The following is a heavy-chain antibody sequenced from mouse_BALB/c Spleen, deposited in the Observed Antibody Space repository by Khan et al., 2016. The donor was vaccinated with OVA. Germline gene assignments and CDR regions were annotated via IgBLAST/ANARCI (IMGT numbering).Heavy chain of an antibody. Sequence: QVQLQQSGAELAKPGASVKMSCKASGYTFINYWILWVKQRPGQGLEWIGYINPSTGYTEYNQNFEDKATLTADKSSSTAYMQLSSLTSEDSAVYYGARRGRRWDFDYWGQGTTLTVSS. CDR2: INPSTGYT. J-gene: IGHJ2*01. D-gene: IGHD1-1*01. CDR3: ARRGRRWDFDY. CDR1: GYTFINYW. V-gene: IGHV1-7*01.